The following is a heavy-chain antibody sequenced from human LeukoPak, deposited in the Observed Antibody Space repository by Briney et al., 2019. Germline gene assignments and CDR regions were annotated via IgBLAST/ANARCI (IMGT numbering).Heavy chain of an antibody. J-gene: IGHJ3*02. CDR1: GGSISSYY. Sequence: PSETLSLTCTVSGGSISSYYWSWIRQPAGKGLEWIGRIYTSGSTNYNPSLKSRVTMSVDTSKNQFSLKLSSVTAADTAVYYCARVYYDFWSGSWAGAFDIWGQGTMVTVSS. V-gene: IGHV4-4*07. D-gene: IGHD3-3*01. CDR3: ARVYYDFWSGSWAGAFDI. CDR2: IYTSGST.